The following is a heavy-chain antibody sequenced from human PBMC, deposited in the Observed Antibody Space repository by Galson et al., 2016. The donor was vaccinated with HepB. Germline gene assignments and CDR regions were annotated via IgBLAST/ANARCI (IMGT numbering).Heavy chain of an antibody. J-gene: IGHJ4*02. CDR1: GFTFSTYG. V-gene: IGHV3-30*18. CDR2: TSYDGSNE. Sequence: SLRLSCAASGFTFSTYGMHWVRQAPGKGLEWVAVTSYDGSNEYYADSVKGRFSISRDNSKNTLYLQMNSLGVEDTAVYYCAKDKEQRLVSYPGVDGGQGTLVTVSS. D-gene: IGHD6-19*01. CDR3: AKDKEQRLVSYPGVD.